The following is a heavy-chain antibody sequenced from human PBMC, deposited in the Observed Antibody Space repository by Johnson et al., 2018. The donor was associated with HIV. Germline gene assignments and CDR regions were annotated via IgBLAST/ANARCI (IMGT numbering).Heavy chain of an antibody. V-gene: IGHV3-9*01. CDR2: ISWNSGSI. D-gene: IGHD6-13*01. CDR1: GFTFDDYA. J-gene: IGHJ3*02. Sequence: VESGGGLVQPGRSLRLSCAASGFTFDDYAMHWVRQAPGKGLEWVSGISWNSGSIGYADSVKGRFTISRDNAKNSLYLQMNSLRAEDTALYYCARDRAAAGPDAFDIWGQGTMVTVSS. CDR3: ARDRAAAGPDAFDI.